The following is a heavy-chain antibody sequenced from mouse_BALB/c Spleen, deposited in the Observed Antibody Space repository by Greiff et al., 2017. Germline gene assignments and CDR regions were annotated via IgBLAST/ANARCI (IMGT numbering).Heavy chain of an antibody. Sequence: EVQLQQSGAELAKPGASVKMSCKASGYTFTSYWMHWVKQRPGQGLEWIGAIYPGNSDTSYNQKFKGKAKLTAVTSTSTAYMELSSLTNEDSAVYYCTREMDYGRFAYWGQGTLVTVSA. D-gene: IGHD1-1*02. CDR3: TREMDYGRFAY. CDR2: IYPGNSDT. J-gene: IGHJ3*01. V-gene: IGHV1-5*01. CDR1: GYTFTSYW.